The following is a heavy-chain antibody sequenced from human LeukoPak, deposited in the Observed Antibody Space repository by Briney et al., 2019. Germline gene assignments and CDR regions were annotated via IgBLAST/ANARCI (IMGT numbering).Heavy chain of an antibody. J-gene: IGHJ6*03. D-gene: IGHD1-26*01. CDR1: GYTFTSYA. Sequence: GASVKVSCKASGYTFTSYAMSWVRQDPGQGLEWMGGVNAGNGNTKYSQEFQGRVTITRDTSASTAYMELSSLRAEDMAVYYSARGGKGPAPGASYYYYMDVWGKGTTVTVSS. V-gene: IGHV1-3*03. CDR2: VNAGNGNT. CDR3: ARGGKGPAPGASYYYYMDV.